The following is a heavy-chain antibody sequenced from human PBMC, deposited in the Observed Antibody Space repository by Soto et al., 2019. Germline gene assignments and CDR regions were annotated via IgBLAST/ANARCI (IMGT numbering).Heavy chain of an antibody. J-gene: IGHJ4*02. CDR3: APGDYSNSCNNGHYDY. D-gene: IGHD2-2*02. V-gene: IGHV4-59*01. CDR1: VGSFSSFC. Sequence: ETLSLTCIVSVGSFSSFCWSWIRQPPGKGLEWIGYICYSDITNYNPSLKSRVTISVDTTKNQFSLKLSSVTAADTAVYYCAPGDYSNSCNNGHYDYWGQGALVSVS. CDR2: ICYSDIT.